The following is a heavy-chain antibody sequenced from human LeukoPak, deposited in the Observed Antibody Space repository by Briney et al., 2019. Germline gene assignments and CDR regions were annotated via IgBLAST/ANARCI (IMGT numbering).Heavy chain of an antibody. V-gene: IGHV3-48*04. CDR1: GFTFNGYN. CDR2: ITSSSSSN. CDR3: ARRRKSGGSCYYFDY. D-gene: IGHD2-15*01. Sequence: GGSLRLSCAASGFTFNGYNMNWVRQAPGKGLEWISYITSSSSSNSYADSVKGRFTISRDNAKNSLYLQMNSLRAEDTAMYYCARRRKSGGSCYYFDYWGQGTLVTVSS. J-gene: IGHJ4*02.